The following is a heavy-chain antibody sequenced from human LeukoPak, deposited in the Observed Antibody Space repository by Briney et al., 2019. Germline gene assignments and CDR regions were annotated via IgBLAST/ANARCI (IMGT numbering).Heavy chain of an antibody. V-gene: IGHV3-7*01. J-gene: IGHJ4*02. CDR3: ARGSETVTTKGYFDY. Sequence: PGGSLRLSCAASGFTFSSYWMSWVRQAPGKGLEWVANIKKGGSEEYYVDSVKDRFTISRDNAKNSLYLQMNSLRAEDTAVYFCARGSETVTTKGYFDYWGQGTLVTVSS. D-gene: IGHD4-17*01. CDR1: GFTFSSYW. CDR2: IKKGGSEE.